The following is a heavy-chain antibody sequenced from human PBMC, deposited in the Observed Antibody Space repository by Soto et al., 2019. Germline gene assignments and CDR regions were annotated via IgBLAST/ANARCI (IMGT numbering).Heavy chain of an antibody. CDR1: GGTFSSYT. CDR2: IIPILGIA. CDR3: ARGRSSRLTQIAAAGITLSPFXY. Sequence: VASVKVSCKASGGTFSSYTISWVRQAPGQGLEWMGRIIPILGIANYAQKFQGRVTITADKSTSTAYMELSSLRSEDTAVYYCARGRSSRLTQIAAAGITLSPFXYWGQGTLVTVSS. D-gene: IGHD6-13*01. V-gene: IGHV1-69*02. J-gene: IGHJ4*02.